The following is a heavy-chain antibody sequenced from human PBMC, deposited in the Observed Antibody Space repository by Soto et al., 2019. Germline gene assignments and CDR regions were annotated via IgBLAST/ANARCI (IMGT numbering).Heavy chain of an antibody. CDR2: IIPVCGTT. D-gene: IGHD3-10*01. Sequence: QVQLVQSGAELKKPGSSVKVSCKASGDTFSGYPINWVRQAPGEGLEWMGRIIPVCGTTNDAQRFEGRVTFTADDSTNTAYMELRGLLSEDTAVYYCARDGGFGELKYWGPGTLVTVSS. V-gene: IGHV1-69*18. J-gene: IGHJ4*02. CDR3: ARDGGFGELKY. CDR1: GDTFSGYP.